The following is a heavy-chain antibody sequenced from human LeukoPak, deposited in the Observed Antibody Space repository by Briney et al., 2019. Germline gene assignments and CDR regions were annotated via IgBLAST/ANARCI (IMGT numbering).Heavy chain of an antibody. CDR3: ARHFRRDYSASGASQYYHYIDV. J-gene: IGHJ6*03. CDR1: GGSMSYDY. CDR2: IYTSGST. D-gene: IGHD3-10*01. Sequence: SETLSLTCTVSGGSMSYDYWSWIRQTPGMRLEWISYIYTSGSTRYNPSLKSRVTISVDTSKNHFSLRLRSVTAADTAVYYCARHFRRDYSASGASQYYHYIDVWGKGTTVTVSS. V-gene: IGHV4-4*09.